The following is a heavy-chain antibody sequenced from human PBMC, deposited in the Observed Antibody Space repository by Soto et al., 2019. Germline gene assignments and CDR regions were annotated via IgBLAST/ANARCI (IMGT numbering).Heavy chain of an antibody. D-gene: IGHD6-13*01. J-gene: IGHJ4*02. CDR3: AKRSSSWAQPRYYFDY. CDR2: ISGSGGST. CDR1: GFTFSSYA. Sequence: PGGSLRLSCAASGFTFSSYAMSWVRQAPGKGLEWVSAISGSGGSTYYADSVKGRLTISRDNSKNTLYLQMNSLRAEDTAVYYCAKRSSSWAQPRYYFDYWGQGTLVTVSS. V-gene: IGHV3-23*01.